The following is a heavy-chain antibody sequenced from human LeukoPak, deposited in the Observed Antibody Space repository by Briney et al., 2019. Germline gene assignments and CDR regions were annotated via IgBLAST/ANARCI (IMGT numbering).Heavy chain of an antibody. V-gene: IGHV4-59*01. D-gene: IGHD2-15*01. CDR1: GGSISSYY. Sequence: PSETLSLTCTVSGGSISSYYWSWIRHPPGKGLEYIGYIYYSGNTNSNPSLKSRVTISVDTSKNQFSLKLSSVTAADTAVYYCARGVEVVDYWGQGILVTVSS. CDR2: IYYSGNT. J-gene: IGHJ4*02. CDR3: ARGVEVVDY.